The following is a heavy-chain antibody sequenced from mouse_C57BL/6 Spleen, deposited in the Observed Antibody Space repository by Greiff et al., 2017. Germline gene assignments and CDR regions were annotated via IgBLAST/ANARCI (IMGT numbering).Heavy chain of an antibody. D-gene: IGHD2-4*01. CDR1: GYTFTGYW. V-gene: IGHV1-9*01. J-gene: IGHJ4*01. Sequence: QVQLQQSGAELMKPGASVKLSCKATGYTFTGYWIEWVKQRPGHGLEWIGEILPGSGSTNYNEKFKGKATFTADTSSNTAYMQLSSLTTEDSAIYYCARGIYYDYDGGDYYAMDYWGQGTSVTVSS. CDR3: ARGIYYDYDGGDYYAMDY. CDR2: ILPGSGST.